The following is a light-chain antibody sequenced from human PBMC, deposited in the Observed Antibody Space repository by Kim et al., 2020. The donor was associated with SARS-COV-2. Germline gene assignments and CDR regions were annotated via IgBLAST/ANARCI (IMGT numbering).Light chain of an antibody. V-gene: IGLV3-25*03. CDR3: QSADSSGTYTVV. CDR1: ALTKQY. CDR2: KDS. J-gene: IGLJ2*01. Sequence: SYELTQPPSVSESPGQTARITCSGDALTKQYAFWYQQKPGQAPVLVIYKDSERPSGIPERFSGSSSGTTVTLTISGVQAEDEADYYCQSADSSGTYTVVF.